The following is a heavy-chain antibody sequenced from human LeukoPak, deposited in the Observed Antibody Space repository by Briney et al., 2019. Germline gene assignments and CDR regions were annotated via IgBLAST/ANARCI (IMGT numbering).Heavy chain of an antibody. D-gene: IGHD4-17*01. CDR1: GGSITTYY. CDR2: IFYTGDT. CDR3: ARDVETVTGHDTFDI. V-gene: IGHV4-59*01. Sequence: SETLSLTCTVSGGSITTYYWSWIRQPPGKGLEYVGYIFYTGDTNYNPSLKSRVTISVDTSKNQFSLKLSSVTAADTAVYYCARDVETVTGHDTFDIWGHGTMVTVSS. J-gene: IGHJ3*02.